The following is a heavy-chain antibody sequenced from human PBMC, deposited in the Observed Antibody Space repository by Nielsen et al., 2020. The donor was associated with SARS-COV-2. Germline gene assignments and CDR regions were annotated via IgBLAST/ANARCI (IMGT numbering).Heavy chain of an antibody. J-gene: IGHJ4*02. CDR2: INPSGGST. CDR3: ARDGDRNGYNLLSEIDY. Sequence: ASVKVSCKASGYTFTSYYMHWVRQAPGQGLEWMGIINPSGGSTSYAQKFQGRVTMTRGTSTSTVYMELSSLRSEDTAVYYCARDGDRNGYNLLSEIDYWGQGTLVTVSS. V-gene: IGHV1-46*01. CDR1: GYTFTSYY. D-gene: IGHD5-24*01.